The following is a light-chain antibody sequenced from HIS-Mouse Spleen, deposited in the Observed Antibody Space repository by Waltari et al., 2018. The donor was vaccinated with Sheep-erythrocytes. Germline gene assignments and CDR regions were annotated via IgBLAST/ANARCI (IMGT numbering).Light chain of an antibody. CDR3: QQRSNWPPIT. Sequence: EIVLTQSPATLSLSPGERATLSCRASQSVSSYLAWYQQKPGQAPRLLIHYASNRATGIPARFSGSGSGTDFTLTISSLEPADFAVYYCQQRSNWPPITFGQGTRLEIK. CDR1: QSVSSY. CDR2: YAS. V-gene: IGKV3-11*01. J-gene: IGKJ5*01.